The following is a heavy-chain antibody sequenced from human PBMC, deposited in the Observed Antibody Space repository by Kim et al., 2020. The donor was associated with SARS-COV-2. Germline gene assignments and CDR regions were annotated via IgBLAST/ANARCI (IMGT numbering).Heavy chain of an antibody. CDR2: ISSSSSTI. D-gene: IGHD2-2*01. CDR1: GFTFSSYS. J-gene: IGHJ6*02. V-gene: IGHV3-48*02. CDR3: ARDHCSSTSCYFVMGNYYCYYGMDV. Sequence: GGSLRLSCAASGFTFSSYSMNWVRQAPGKGLEWVSYISSSSSTIYYADSVKGRFTISRDNAKNSLYLQMNSLGDEDTAVYYCARDHCSSTSCYFVMGNYYCYYGMDVWGQGTTVTVSS.